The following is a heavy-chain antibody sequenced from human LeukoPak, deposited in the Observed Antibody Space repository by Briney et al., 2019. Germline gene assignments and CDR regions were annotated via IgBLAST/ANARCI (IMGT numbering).Heavy chain of an antibody. Sequence: GGSLRLSCTASGFTFSSTGMHWVRQAPGKGVEGVSYIRYDGNNKYYGDSVKGRLTVSRDDSKNTLYLQMNSLRVEDTAVYYCARTYNPDYWGQGTLVTVSS. J-gene: IGHJ4*02. CDR3: ARTYNPDY. V-gene: IGHV3-30*02. D-gene: IGHD1-14*01. CDR1: GFTFSSTG. CDR2: IRYDGNNK.